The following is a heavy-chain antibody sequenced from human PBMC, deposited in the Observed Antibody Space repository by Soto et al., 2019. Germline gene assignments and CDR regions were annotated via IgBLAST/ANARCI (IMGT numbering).Heavy chain of an antibody. CDR3: AKHITIFGVVIIKYYYYYGMDV. J-gene: IGHJ6*02. CDR2: ISGSGGST. CDR1: GFTFSSYA. D-gene: IGHD3-3*01. V-gene: IGHV3-23*01. Sequence: GGSLRLSCAASGFTFSSYAMIFVRHAPFKWLEWVSAISGSGGSTYYADSVKGRFTISRDNSRNTLYLQMNSLRAEDTAVYYCAKHITIFGVVIIKYYYYYGMDVWGQGTTVTVSS.